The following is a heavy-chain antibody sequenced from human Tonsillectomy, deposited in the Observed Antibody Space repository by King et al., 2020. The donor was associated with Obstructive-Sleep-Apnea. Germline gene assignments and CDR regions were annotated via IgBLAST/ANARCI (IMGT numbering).Heavy chain of an antibody. CDR3: ARGVLLDAVTQYYFDY. Sequence: VQLQESGPGLVKPSQTLSLTCTVSGGSISSGDYYWSWIRQPPGKGLEWIGYIYYSGSTYYNPSLKSRVTISVDTSKNQFSLKLSSVTAADTAVYYCARGVLLDAVTQYYFDYWGQGTLVTVSS. J-gene: IGHJ4*02. V-gene: IGHV4-30-4*01. CDR2: IYYSGST. D-gene: IGHD2/OR15-2a*01. CDR1: GGSISSGDYY.